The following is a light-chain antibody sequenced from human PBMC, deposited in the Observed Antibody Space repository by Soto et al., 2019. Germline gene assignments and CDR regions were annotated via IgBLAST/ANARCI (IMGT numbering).Light chain of an antibody. CDR2: EVT. CDR3: SSYTDSVAPYV. Sequence: ALTQPASVSGSPGQSITISCSGSSSDVGNGYDSVSWYQQHPGKAPKLIIYEVTNRPSGVSSRFSGSKSGNTASLTISGLQAEDEADYYCSSYTDSVAPYVFGTGTKVTVL. CDR1: SSDVGNGYDS. J-gene: IGLJ1*01. V-gene: IGLV2-14*01.